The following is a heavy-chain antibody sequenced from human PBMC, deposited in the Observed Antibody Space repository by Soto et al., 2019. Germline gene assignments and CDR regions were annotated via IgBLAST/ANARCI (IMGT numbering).Heavy chain of an antibody. CDR2: TSESGSA. V-gene: IGHV4-59*01. Sequence: SGTVSLAYQVSGGCIYTYDWNWVRRSPGQALDGIGYTSESGSAKHNHALRGRLTISEDTSKKQVFLKLSSLSAPDTDRYFRAGYCSNSICPEDHDFALEVRGQGTTVTVSS. D-gene: IGHD2-2*01. CDR3: AGYCSNSICPEDHDFALEV. J-gene: IGHJ6*02. CDR1: GGCIYTYD.